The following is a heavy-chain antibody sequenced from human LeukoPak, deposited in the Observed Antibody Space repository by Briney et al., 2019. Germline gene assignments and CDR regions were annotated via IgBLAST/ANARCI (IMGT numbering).Heavy chain of an antibody. CDR3: ARDSEVVVTAPDAFDI. J-gene: IGHJ3*02. D-gene: IGHD2-21*02. CDR1: GYTFTRYY. V-gene: IGHV1-2*02. Sequence: ASVKVSCKASGYTFTRYYMHWVRQAPGQGLEWMGWINPNSGGTNYAQKFQGRVAMTRDTSISTAYMELSRLRSDDTAVYYCARDSEVVVTAPDAFDIWGQGTMVTVSS. CDR2: INPNSGGT.